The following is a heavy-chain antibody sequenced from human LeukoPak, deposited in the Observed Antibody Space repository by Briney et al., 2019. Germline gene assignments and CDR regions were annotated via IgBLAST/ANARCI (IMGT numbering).Heavy chain of an antibody. D-gene: IGHD2-2*01. CDR1: GYTFTDYY. CDR2: INPNDGDT. CDR3: ARANFLYCSSTTCLFDY. J-gene: IGHJ4*02. Sequence: ASVKVSCKASGYTFTDYYMHWVRQAPGQGFEWMGWINPNDGDTNYAQKSQGRVTMTRDTSISTAHMEVSRLRSDDTAVYYCARANFLYCSSTTCLFDYWGQGTLVTVSS. V-gene: IGHV1-2*02.